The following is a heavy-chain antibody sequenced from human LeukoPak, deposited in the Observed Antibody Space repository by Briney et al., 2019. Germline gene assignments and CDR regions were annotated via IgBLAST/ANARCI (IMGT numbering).Heavy chain of an antibody. V-gene: IGHV1-2*02. Sequence: ASVKVSCKASGYTFTGYYMHWVRQAPGQGLEWMGWINPNSGGTNYAQKFQGRVTMTRDTSISTAYMELGRLRSDDTAVYYCARGHQLAAADTPYWGQGTLVTVSS. J-gene: IGHJ4*02. D-gene: IGHD6-13*01. CDR2: INPNSGGT. CDR3: ARGHQLAAADTPY. CDR1: GYTFTGYY.